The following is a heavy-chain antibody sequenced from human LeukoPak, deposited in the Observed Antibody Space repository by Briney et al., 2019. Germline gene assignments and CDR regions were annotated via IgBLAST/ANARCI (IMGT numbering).Heavy chain of an antibody. V-gene: IGHV5-51*01. J-gene: IGHJ4*02. CDR2: IYPGDSET. Sequence: GESLKISCKGSGYRFTSYWIGWVRQMPGKGLERMGIIYPGDSETRYSPSFQGQVTISADKSFSTAYLQWSSLKASDTAMYYCARVGLYYYGSGSFPDYWGQGTLVTVSS. CDR1: GYRFTSYW. D-gene: IGHD3-10*01. CDR3: ARVGLYYYGSGSFPDY.